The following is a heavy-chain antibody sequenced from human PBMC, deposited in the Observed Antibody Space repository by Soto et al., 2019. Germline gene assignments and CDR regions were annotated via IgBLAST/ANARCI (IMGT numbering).Heavy chain of an antibody. J-gene: IGHJ6*03. CDR2: TYFRSRWYN. CDR1: GDSFSSNTAA. D-gene: IGHD5-12*01. Sequence: SQTLSLTCAISGDSFSSNTAAWHWIRQSPSRGLEWLGRTYFRSRWYNDYAVSVKSRITINADTSKNQFSLHLNSVSPEDTAVYYCARDLESGYSNYYYYMDVWRKGTTVTVS. CDR3: ARDLESGYSNYYYYMDV. V-gene: IGHV6-1*01.